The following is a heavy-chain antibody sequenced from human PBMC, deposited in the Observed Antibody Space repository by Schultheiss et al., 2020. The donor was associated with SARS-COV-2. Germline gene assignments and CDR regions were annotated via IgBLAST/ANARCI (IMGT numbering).Heavy chain of an antibody. CDR2: ISWNSGSI. V-gene: IGHV3-20*04. CDR3: ASSLYSGSYRDAFDI. Sequence: GESLKISCAASGFTFSSYAMSWVRQAPGKGLEWVSGISWNSGSIGYADSVKGRFTISRDNAKNSLYLQMNSLRAEDTAVYYCASSLYSGSYRDAFDIWGQGTTVTVSS. CDR1: GFTFSSYA. D-gene: IGHD1-26*01. J-gene: IGHJ3*02.